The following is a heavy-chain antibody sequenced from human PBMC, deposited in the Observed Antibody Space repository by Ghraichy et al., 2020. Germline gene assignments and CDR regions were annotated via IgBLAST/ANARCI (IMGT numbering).Heavy chain of an antibody. CDR1: GGSISSYY. Sequence: SETLSLTCAVSGGSISSYYWSWIRQPAGKGLEWIGRIYTSGSTNYNPSLKSRVTMSVDTSKNQFSLKLSSVTAADTAVYYCARGSRGYSYGDDAFDIWGQGTMVTVSS. D-gene: IGHD5-18*01. V-gene: IGHV4-4*07. CDR2: IYTSGST. CDR3: ARGSRGYSYGDDAFDI. J-gene: IGHJ3*02.